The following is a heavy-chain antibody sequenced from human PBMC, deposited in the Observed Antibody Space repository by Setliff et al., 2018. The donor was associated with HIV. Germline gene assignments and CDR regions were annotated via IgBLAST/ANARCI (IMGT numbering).Heavy chain of an antibody. CDR2: IDHRGRP. CDR3: ARARYIVIRGDAGMDV. D-gene: IGHD3-10*01. J-gene: IGHJ6*02. V-gene: IGHV4-34*01. CDR1: GGSFNGYS. Sequence: PSETLSLTCAVYGGSFNGYSWTWIRQPPGKGLEWIGGIDHRGRPKYNPSLNSRVAMSVDKSRNQFSLKVSSVTAADTAVYYCARARYIVIRGDAGMDVWGPGTTVTVSS.